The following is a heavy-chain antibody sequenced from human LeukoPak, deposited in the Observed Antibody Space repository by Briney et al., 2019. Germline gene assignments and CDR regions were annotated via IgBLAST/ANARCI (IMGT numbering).Heavy chain of an antibody. CDR2: INWNGGST. CDR3: ARGRVTVVRGVDITSYYFDY. Sequence: SGGSLRLSCAASGFIFDDYGMSWVRQAPGKGLEWVSGINWNGGSTGYADSVKGRFTISRDNAKNSLFLQMNSLRAEDTALYYCARGRVTVVRGVDITSYYFDYWGQGTLVTVSS. D-gene: IGHD3-10*01. V-gene: IGHV3-20*04. CDR1: GFIFDDYG. J-gene: IGHJ4*02.